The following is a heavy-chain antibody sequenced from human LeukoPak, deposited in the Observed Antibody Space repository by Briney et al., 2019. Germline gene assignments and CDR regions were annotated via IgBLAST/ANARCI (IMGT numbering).Heavy chain of an antibody. V-gene: IGHV3-7*01. J-gene: IGHJ4*02. CDR1: GFTFSSYW. Sequence: PGGSLSLSCAASGFTFSSYWMSWVRQAPGKGLEWVANIKQDGSEKYYVDSVKGRFTIARDNAKNSLYLQMNSLRAEDTAVYYCARERSGTYYYDSSGYYYFDYWGQGTLVTVSS. D-gene: IGHD3-22*01. CDR2: IKQDGSEK. CDR3: ARERSGTYYYDSSGYYYFDY.